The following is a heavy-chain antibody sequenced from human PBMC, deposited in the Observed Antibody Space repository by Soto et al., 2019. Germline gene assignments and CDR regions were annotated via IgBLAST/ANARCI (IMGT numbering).Heavy chain of an antibody. D-gene: IGHD3-3*01. J-gene: IGHJ6*03. CDR3: ARDDHALTYYDFWSGQNPYYYYMDV. Sequence: ASVKVSCKASGYTFTSDYMHWVRQAPGQGLEWMGIINPSGGSTSYAQKFQGRVTMTTDKSTSTAYMELSSLRSEDTAVYYCARDDHALTYYDFWSGQNPYYYYMDVWGKGTTVTVSS. CDR2: INPSGGST. CDR1: GYTFTSDY. V-gene: IGHV1-46*01.